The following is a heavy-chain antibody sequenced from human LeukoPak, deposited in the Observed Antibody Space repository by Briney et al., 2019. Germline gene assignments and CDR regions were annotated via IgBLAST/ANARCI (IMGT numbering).Heavy chain of an antibody. V-gene: IGHV1-2*06. D-gene: IGHD3-22*01. Sequence: ASMKVSCKASGYTFTGYYIQWVRQAPGQGLEWMGRINPNSGGTQYAQKFQGRVTMTRDTSISTAYMELSRLRSDNTAVYYCARGFWVEYYDSSGYLDYWGQGTLVTVSS. J-gene: IGHJ4*02. CDR1: GYTFTGYY. CDR3: ARGFWVEYYDSSGYLDY. CDR2: INPNSGGT.